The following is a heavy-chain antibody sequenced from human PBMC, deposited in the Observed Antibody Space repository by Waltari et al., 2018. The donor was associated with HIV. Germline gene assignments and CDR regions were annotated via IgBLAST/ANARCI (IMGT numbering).Heavy chain of an antibody. D-gene: IGHD3-10*01. CDR3: ARDRDGSGALDY. V-gene: IGHV4-31*01. CDR2: IYDSGRT. CDR1: GGSISNGGYY. Sequence: QVQLQESGPGLVKPSQTLSLTCTVSGGSISNGGYYWSWIRQHPGKGLQWIGYIYDSGRTYYNPSLRILVTLSLDTSKNQFSLKVKSVTAADTAMYYCARDRDGSGALDYWGQGNLVTVSA. J-gene: IGHJ4*02.